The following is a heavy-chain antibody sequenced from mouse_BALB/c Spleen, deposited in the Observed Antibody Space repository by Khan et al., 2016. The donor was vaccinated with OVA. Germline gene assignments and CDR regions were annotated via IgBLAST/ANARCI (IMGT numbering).Heavy chain of an antibody. CDR1: GYSITSDYA. V-gene: IGHV3-2*02. J-gene: IGHJ2*01. Sequence: EVQLVESGPGLVKPSQSLSLICTVTGYSITSDYAWNWIRQFPGNKLEWMGFISYSSNTKYNPSLKSRISITRDTSKNQFFLQLNSVTTEDTATYYCARVYGGDFDYWGQGTTLTVSS. CDR2: ISYSSNT. D-gene: IGHD1-1*01. CDR3: ARVYGGDFDY.